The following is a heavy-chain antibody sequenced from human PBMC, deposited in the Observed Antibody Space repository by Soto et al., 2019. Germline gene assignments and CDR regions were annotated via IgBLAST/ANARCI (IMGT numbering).Heavy chain of an antibody. Sequence: GGSLRLSCAASGFTFSSYAMSWVRQAPGKGLEWVSAISGSGGSTYYADSVKGRFTISRDNSKNTLYLQMNSLRAEDTAVYYCAKTPFLVVAATYFQHWGQGTLVTVSS. J-gene: IGHJ1*01. V-gene: IGHV3-23*01. CDR1: GFTFSSYA. CDR3: AKTPFLVVAATYFQH. D-gene: IGHD2-15*01. CDR2: ISGSGGST.